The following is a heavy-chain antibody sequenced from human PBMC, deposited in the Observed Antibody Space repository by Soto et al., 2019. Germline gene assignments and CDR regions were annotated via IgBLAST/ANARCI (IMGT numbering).Heavy chain of an antibody. J-gene: IGHJ4*02. CDR2: INHSGST. D-gene: IGHD5-18*01. Sequence: SETLSLTCAVYGGSVSCYYWSWIRQPPGKGLEWIGEINHSGSTNYNPSLKSRVTISVDTSKNQFSLKLSSVTAADTAVYYCARGSNTAMAPVNYWGQGTLVTVSS. V-gene: IGHV4-34*01. CDR1: GGSVSCYY. CDR3: ARGSNTAMAPVNY.